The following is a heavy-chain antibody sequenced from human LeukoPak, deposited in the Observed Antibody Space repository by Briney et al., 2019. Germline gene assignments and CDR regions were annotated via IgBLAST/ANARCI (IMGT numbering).Heavy chain of an antibody. Sequence: ASVKVSCKASGYTFTSYGINWVRQATGQGLEWMGWMNPSDGNTGYAQHFEGRLTMTRDTSINTAYMELSSLGPDDTAIYYCARGLEMEVAAYWGQGTLVTVSS. V-gene: IGHV1-8*01. CDR1: GYTFTSYG. CDR3: ARGLEMEVAAY. D-gene: IGHD5-24*01. J-gene: IGHJ4*02. CDR2: MNPSDGNT.